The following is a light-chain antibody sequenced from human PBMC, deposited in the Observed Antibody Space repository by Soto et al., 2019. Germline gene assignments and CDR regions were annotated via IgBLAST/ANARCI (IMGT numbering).Light chain of an antibody. CDR1: QPIANK. CDR3: QQYYDWPPNT. Sequence: TQSPALLSVPPGETATLSCKASQPIANKLDWYQQSPGQTPRLLIYGASTRASGVPDRFSGSGSGTDFTLTITSPQAEDFATYYCQQYYDWPPNTFGQGTKVDIK. CDR2: GAS. V-gene: IGKV3D-15*01. J-gene: IGKJ2*01.